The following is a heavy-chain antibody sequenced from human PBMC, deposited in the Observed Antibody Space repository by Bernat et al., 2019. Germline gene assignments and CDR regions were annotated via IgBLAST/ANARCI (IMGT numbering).Heavy chain of an antibody. D-gene: IGHD6-19*01. CDR3: AKEGRSGYSSGWPFDY. CDR2: IYSGGAT. CDR1: GLSVSTNY. J-gene: IGHJ4*02. Sequence: EVQLVESGGGLVQPGGSLRLSCVASGLSVSTNYMNWVRQAPGKGLEWVSVIYSGGATYYEDSVKGRFTISRDNSKNTVYLQTNSLRVEDTAVYYCAKEGRSGYSSGWPFDYWGQGTLVTVSS. V-gene: IGHV3-66*01.